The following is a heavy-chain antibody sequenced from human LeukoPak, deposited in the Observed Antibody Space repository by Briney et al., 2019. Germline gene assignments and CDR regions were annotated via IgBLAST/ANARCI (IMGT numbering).Heavy chain of an antibody. CDR3: ARISPQGIAVAGVDY. CDR1: GFTFITYS. Sequence: PGGSLRLSCAASGFTFITYSMNWVRQAPGRGLEWVSSTSSGSSYTYYADSVKGRVTISRDNATNSLYLQMNSLRAEDTGVYYCARISPQGIAVAGVDYWGPGTLVTVSS. J-gene: IGHJ4*02. D-gene: IGHD6-19*01. CDR2: TSSGSSYT. V-gene: IGHV3-21*01.